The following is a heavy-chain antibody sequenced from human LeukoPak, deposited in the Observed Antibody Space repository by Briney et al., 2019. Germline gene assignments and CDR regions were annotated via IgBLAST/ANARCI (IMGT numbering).Heavy chain of an antibody. CDR1: GDSISGSSYY. Sequence: SETLSLTCAVSGDSISGSSYYWGWLRQPPGKGLEWIGSIYYSGSTYYSPSLKSRVTISVNTSKNQFSLKLSSVTAADTAVYYCARGLNWGQGTLVTVSS. D-gene: IGHD3-22*01. CDR3: ARGLN. CDR2: IYYSGST. J-gene: IGHJ4*02. V-gene: IGHV4-39*01.